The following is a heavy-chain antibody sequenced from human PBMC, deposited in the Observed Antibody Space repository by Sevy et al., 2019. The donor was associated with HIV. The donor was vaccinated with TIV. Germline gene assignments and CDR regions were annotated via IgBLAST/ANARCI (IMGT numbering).Heavy chain of an antibody. CDR3: ARAAGRYYYDGD. V-gene: IGHV4-59*01. CDR2: MYYSGST. D-gene: IGHD3-22*01. J-gene: IGHJ4*02. CDR1: GGSISSYY. Sequence: SDTLSLTCTVSGGSISSYYWSWIRQPPGKGLEWIGYMYYSGSTNYNPSLKSRVTIYSDTSMNQFSLKLSSVTAADTAVYYCARAAGRYYYDGDWGQGTLVTVSS.